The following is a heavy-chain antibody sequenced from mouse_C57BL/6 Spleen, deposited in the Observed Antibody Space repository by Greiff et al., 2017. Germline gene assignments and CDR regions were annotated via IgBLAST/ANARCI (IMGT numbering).Heavy chain of an antibody. J-gene: IGHJ4*01. CDR2: ISSGGSYT. CDR1: GFTFSSYG. D-gene: IGHD3-2*02. Sequence: EVKLVESGGDLVKPGGSLKLSCAASGFTFSSYGMSWVRQTPDQRLEWVATISSGGSYTYYPDSVKGRFTISRDNAKNTLYLQMSSLKSEDTAMYYCASGAQATNYYAMDYWGQGTSVTVSS. CDR3: ASGAQATNYYAMDY. V-gene: IGHV5-6*01.